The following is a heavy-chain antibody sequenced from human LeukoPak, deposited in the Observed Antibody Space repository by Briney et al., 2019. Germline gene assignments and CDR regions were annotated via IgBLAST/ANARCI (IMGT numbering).Heavy chain of an antibody. V-gene: IGHV3-33*01. Sequence: PGGSLRLSCAASGFTFSSYGMHWVRQAPGKGLEWVAVIWYDGSNKYYADSVKGRFTISRDNSKNTLNLQMNSLRAEDTAVYYCARDRMGETRENFDYWGQGTLVTVSS. CDR1: GFTFSSYG. J-gene: IGHJ4*02. CDR2: IWYDGSNK. CDR3: ARDRMGETRENFDY. D-gene: IGHD2-21*01.